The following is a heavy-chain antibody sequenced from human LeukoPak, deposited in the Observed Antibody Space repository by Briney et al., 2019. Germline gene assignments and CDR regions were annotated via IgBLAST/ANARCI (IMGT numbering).Heavy chain of an antibody. CDR2: IYYSGST. J-gene: IGHJ5*02. D-gene: IGHD3-3*01. CDR3: ARSAAYYDFWSGYRLNWFDP. CDR1: GGSISSYY. V-gene: IGHV4-59*01. Sequence: SETLSLTCTVSGGSISSYYWSWSRQPPGKGLEWIGYIYYSGSTNYNPSLKSRVTISVDTSKNQFSLKPSSVTAADTAVYYCARSAAYYDFWSGYRLNWFDPWGQGTLVTVSS.